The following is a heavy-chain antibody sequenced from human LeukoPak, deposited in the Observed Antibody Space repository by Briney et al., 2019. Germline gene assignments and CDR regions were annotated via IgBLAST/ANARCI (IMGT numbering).Heavy chain of an antibody. CDR3: ARDHMGETSDAFDI. CDR2: INWNGGSA. D-gene: IGHD1-26*01. CDR1: GFNFDDYG. V-gene: IGHV3-20*04. J-gene: IGHJ3*02. Sequence: GGSLRLSCAGSGFNFDDYGMSWVRQAPGKGLEWVSGINWNGGSASYADSVKGRFTISRDNAKNSLYLQMNSLRVQDTALYYCARDHMGETSDAFDIWGQGTMVTVSS.